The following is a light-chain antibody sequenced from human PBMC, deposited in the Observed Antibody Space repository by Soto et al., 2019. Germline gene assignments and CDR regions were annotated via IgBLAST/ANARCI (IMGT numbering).Light chain of an antibody. CDR2: GAS. CDR3: QQYNNWPPYT. V-gene: IGKV3-15*01. CDR1: QSVSSN. Sequence: EIVMTQSPGTLSLYPRERATLSCMASQSVSSNLVWYQQKPGQAPRVLIYGASTRATGIPARFSGSGSGTEFTLTISSLQSEDFAVYYCQQYNNWPPYTFGQGTKVDIK. J-gene: IGKJ1*01.